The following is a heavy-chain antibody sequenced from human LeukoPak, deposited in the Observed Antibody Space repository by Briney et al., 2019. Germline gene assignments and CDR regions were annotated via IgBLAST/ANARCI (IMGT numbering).Heavy chain of an antibody. CDR2: TYYRSKWYN. CDR3: ASGFVVVVATSFHPNYYGIDV. CDR1: GDSVSSNRAA. J-gene: IGHJ6*02. V-gene: IGHV6-1*01. Sequence: SQTLSLTCAISGDSVSSNRAAWNWIRQAPSRGLEWLGRTYYRSKWYNDYAVSVKSRITFNPDTSKNQFSLKLSSVTAADTAVYYSASGFVVVVATSFHPNYYGIDVWGQGTTVTVSS. D-gene: IGHD2-15*01.